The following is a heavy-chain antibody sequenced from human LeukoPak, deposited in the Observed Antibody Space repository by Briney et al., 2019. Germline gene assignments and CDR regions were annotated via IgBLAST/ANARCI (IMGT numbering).Heavy chain of an antibody. CDR3: ARERRYRSSGYYSSAFQH. D-gene: IGHD3-22*01. J-gene: IGHJ1*01. V-gene: IGHV4-34*01. CDR2: INHSGST. Sequence: SETLSLTCAVYGGSFSGYYWSWIRQPPGKGLEWIGEINHSGSTNYNPSLKSRVTISVDTSKNQFSLKLSSVTAADTAVYYCARERRYRSSGYYSSAFQHWGQGTLVTVSS. CDR1: GGSFSGYY.